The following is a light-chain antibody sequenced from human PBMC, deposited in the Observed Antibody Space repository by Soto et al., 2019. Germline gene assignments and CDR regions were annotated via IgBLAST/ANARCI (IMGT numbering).Light chain of an antibody. CDR2: DAS. J-gene: IGKJ4*01. CDR3: QHYNAYPVT. Sequence: DIQMTQSPSTLSAFAGDRVTVTCRASQGISGQLAWYQQRPGKAPKLLITDASNLNAGVPSRFSGSGSGTEFTLTISSLQPDDIATYYCQHYNAYPVTFGGGPKVDIK. V-gene: IGKV1-5*01. CDR1: QGISGQ.